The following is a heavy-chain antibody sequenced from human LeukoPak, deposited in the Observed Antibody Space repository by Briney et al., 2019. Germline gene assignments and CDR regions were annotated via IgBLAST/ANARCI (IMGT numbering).Heavy chain of an antibody. CDR1: GGSFSGYY. CDR2: INHSGST. V-gene: IGHV4-34*01. D-gene: IGHD6-19*01. CDR3: ARYSSGWYQESNTYYFDY. Sequence: SETLSLTCAVYGGSFSGYYWSWIRQPPGKGLEWIGEINHSGSTNYNPSLKSRVTISVDTSKNQFSLKLSSVTAADTAVYHCARYSSGWYQESNTYYFDYWGQGTLVTVSS. J-gene: IGHJ4*02.